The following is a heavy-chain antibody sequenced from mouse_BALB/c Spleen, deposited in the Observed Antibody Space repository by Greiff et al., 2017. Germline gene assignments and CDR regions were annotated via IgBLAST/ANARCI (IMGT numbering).Heavy chain of an antibody. CDR3: ARGGYAMDY. CDR2: IRNKANGYTT. Sequence: EVNLVESGGGLVQPGGSLRLSCATSGFTFTDYYMSWVRQPPGKALEWLGFIRNKANGYTTEYSASVKGRFTISRDNSQSILYLQMNTLRAEDSATYYCARGGYAMDYWGQGTSVTVSS. CDR1: GFTFTDYY. V-gene: IGHV7-3*02. J-gene: IGHJ4*01.